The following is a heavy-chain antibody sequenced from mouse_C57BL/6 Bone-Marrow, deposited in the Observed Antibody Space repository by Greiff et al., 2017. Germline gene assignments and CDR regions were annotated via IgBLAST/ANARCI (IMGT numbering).Heavy chain of an antibody. CDR2: IWSGGST. CDR1: GFSLTSYG. J-gene: IGHJ3*01. V-gene: IGHV2-2*01. CDR3: ARNYYGSSPFAY. D-gene: IGHD1-1*01. Sequence: QVQLKQSGPGLVQPSQSLSITCTVSGFSLTSYGVHWVRPSPGKGLEWLGVIWSGGSTDYNAAFISRLSISKDNSKSQVFFKMNSLQADDTAIYYCARNYYGSSPFAYWGQGTLVTVSA.